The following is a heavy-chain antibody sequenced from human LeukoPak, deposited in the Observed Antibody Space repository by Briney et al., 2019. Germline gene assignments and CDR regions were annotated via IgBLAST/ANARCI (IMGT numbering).Heavy chain of an antibody. CDR3: ARDRGQQWDFDY. Sequence: SETLSLTCTVSGGSISSYYWSWIRQPPGEGLEWIGYIYYSGSTNYNPSLKSRVTISVDTSKNQFSLKLSSVTAADTAVYYCARDRGQQWDFDYWGQGTLVTVSS. V-gene: IGHV4-59*01. D-gene: IGHD6-19*01. CDR2: IYYSGST. CDR1: GGSISSYY. J-gene: IGHJ4*02.